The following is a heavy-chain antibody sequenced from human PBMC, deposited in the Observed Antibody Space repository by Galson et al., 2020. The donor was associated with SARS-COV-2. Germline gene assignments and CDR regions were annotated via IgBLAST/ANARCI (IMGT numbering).Heavy chain of an antibody. CDR1: GFTFSSYA. J-gene: IGHJ4*02. CDR2: ISGSGGST. Sequence: GGSLRLSCAASGFTFSSYAMSWVRQAPGKGLEWVSAISGSGGSTYYADSVKGQFTISRDNSKNTLYLQMNSLRAEDTAVYYCAKDGYNYDYFDYWGQGTLVTVSS. D-gene: IGHD5-12*01. V-gene: IGHV3-23*01. CDR3: AKDGYNYDYFDY.